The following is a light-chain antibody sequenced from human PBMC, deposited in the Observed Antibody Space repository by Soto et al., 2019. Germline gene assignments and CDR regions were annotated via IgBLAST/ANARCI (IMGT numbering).Light chain of an antibody. CDR3: QQYNNWPET. CDR1: QSVSSN. Sequence: EIVMTQSPATVSVSPGERATLSCRASQSVSSNLAWYQQKPGQAPGLLIYGASTRATGIPARFSGSGSGTEFTLTISSLQSEDFAVYYCQQYNNWPETFGQGTKVDIK. J-gene: IGKJ1*01. V-gene: IGKV3-15*01. CDR2: GAS.